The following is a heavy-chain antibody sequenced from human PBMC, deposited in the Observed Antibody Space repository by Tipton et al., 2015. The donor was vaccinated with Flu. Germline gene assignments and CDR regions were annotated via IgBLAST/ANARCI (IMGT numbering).Heavy chain of an antibody. CDR2: MWFDGSHT. CDR1: GFTFGSYG. J-gene: IGHJ4*02. Sequence: SLRLSCAASGFTFGSYGMHWVRQAPGKGLEWVAGMWFDGSHTYYADSVKGRFTISRDNSKNTLYLQMDSLRVGDTAVYSCAREWPDYYFDYWGQGSLVTVSS. CDR3: AREWPDYYFDY. D-gene: IGHD1-14*01. V-gene: IGHV3-33*01.